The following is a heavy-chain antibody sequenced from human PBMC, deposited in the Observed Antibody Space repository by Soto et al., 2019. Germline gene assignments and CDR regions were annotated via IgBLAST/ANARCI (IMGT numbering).Heavy chain of an antibody. CDR1: GYTFTSYY. D-gene: IGHD5-12*01. J-gene: IGHJ6*02. V-gene: IGHV1-46*01. Sequence: ASVKVSCKASGYTFTSYYMHWVRQAPGQGLEWMGIINPSGGSTSYAQKFQGRVTMTRDTSTSTVYMELSSLRSEDTAVYYCARSVRMATSEGRGMDVCGQGTTVTVSS. CDR3: ARSVRMATSEGRGMDV. CDR2: INPSGGST.